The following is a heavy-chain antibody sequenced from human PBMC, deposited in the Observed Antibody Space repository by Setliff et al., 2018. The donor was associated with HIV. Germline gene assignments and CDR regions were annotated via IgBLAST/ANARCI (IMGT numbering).Heavy chain of an antibody. J-gene: IGHJ5*02. CDR2: ISWNGINI. D-gene: IGHD6-6*01. V-gene: IGHV3-9*01. CDR3: TMFSISSA. CDR1: GFTFDDYA. Sequence: GGSLRLSCGASGFTFDDYAMHWVRQVPGKGLEWVSGISWNGINIGYADSVKGRFSISRDNAKKMLYLQMNGLRGEDTAVYYCTMFSISSAWGQGTQVTVSS.